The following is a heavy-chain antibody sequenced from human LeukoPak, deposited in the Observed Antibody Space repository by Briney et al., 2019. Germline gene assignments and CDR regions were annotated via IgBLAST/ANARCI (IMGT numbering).Heavy chain of an antibody. V-gene: IGHV4-31*03. CDR3: ARDYGDYAAFDI. J-gene: IGHJ3*02. Sequence: KASETLSLTCTLSAGSISSGGYYWRWIRPHPGKGLESIGDIYVSGSTYYTPSRKRRVTISVDTSKNQFSLKLSSVTAADTAVYYWARDYGDYAAFDIWGQGTMVTVSS. CDR1: AGSISSGGYY. CDR2: IYVSGST. D-gene: IGHD4-17*01.